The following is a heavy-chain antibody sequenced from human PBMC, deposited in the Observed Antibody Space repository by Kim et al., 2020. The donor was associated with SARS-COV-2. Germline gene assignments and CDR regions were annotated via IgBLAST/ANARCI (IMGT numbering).Heavy chain of an antibody. CDR2: IWYDGSNK. V-gene: IGHV3-33*01. CDR3: ASPGMAVGVDV. D-gene: IGHD6-19*01. J-gene: IGHJ6*02. Sequence: GGSLRLSCAASGFTFSSYGMHWVRQAPGKGLEWVAVIWYDGSNKYYADSVKGRFTISRDNSKNTLYLQMNSLRAEDTAVYYCASPGMAVGVDVWGQGTTVTVSS. CDR1: GFTFSSYG.